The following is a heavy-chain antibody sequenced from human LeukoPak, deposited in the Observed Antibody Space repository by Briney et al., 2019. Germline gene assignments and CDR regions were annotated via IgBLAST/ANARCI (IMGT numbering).Heavy chain of an antibody. CDR1: GFTFSTYW. J-gene: IGHJ3*02. D-gene: IGHD3-22*01. Sequence: PGGSLRLSCAASGFTFSTYWTTWVRQAPGRGLEWVGLIRSRAYGATTSYAASVEGRFTISRDDSKSIPYLQMYSLKTEDTAVYYCTRLGITFYYDSSGYYPGAFDIWGQGTLVTVSS. V-gene: IGHV3-49*04. CDR3: TRLGITFYYDSSGYYPGAFDI. CDR2: IRSRAYGATT.